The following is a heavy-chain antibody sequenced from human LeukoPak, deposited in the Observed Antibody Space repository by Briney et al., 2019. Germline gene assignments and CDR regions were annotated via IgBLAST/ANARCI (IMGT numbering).Heavy chain of an antibody. CDR3: ARGGPYLSASYYLIPHLLC. CDR1: LGTYSTYP. V-gene: IGHV1-69*13. Sequence: SVNVSFKGTLGTYSTYPIHWLRQAPGQGLEWMGGIIPIFGTANYAQKFQGRVTITADESTSTAYMELSSLRSEDTAVYYCARGGPYLSASYYLIPHLLCRGQGTLVTVSS. CDR2: IIPIFGTA. D-gene: IGHD3-10*01. J-gene: IGHJ4*02.